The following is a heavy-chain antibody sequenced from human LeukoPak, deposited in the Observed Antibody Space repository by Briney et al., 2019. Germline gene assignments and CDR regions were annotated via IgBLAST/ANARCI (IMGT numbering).Heavy chain of an antibody. Sequence: GESLRLSCAASGFTFSRYWMSWVRQAPGKGLEWVANIKEDGRQKYYVDSVKGRFTISRDNAKNSLFLQMNSLRAGDTAVYYCAREKASTTGTTDYDYWGQGTLVTVSS. D-gene: IGHD1-1*01. CDR1: GFTFSRYW. J-gene: IGHJ4*02. CDR2: IKEDGRQK. V-gene: IGHV3-7*01. CDR3: AREKASTTGTTDYDY.